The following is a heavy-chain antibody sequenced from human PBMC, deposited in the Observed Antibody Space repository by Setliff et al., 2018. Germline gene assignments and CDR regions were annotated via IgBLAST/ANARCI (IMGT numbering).Heavy chain of an antibody. V-gene: IGHV1-18*01. Sequence: ASVKVSCKASGYTFTSSGISWVRQAPGQGLEWMGWISVYNGYIVYAQKLQGRVTMTTDTSTSTAFMQLSSLRSEDTAVYYCVREGVDSRSSTDYRYYMDVWGKGTTVTVSS. J-gene: IGHJ6*03. CDR3: VREGVDSRSSTDYRYYMDV. CDR2: ISVYNGYI. D-gene: IGHD3-22*01. CDR1: GYTFTSSG.